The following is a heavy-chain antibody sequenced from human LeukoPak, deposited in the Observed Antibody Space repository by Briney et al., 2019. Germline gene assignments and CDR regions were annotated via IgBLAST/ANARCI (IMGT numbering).Heavy chain of an antibody. V-gene: IGHV3-15*07. J-gene: IGHJ4*02. CDR1: GFTFSNAW. CDR2: IKSKTDGGTT. CDR3: TTDRYCSSTSCPFDY. D-gene: IGHD2-2*01. Sequence: GGSLRLSCAASGFTFSNAWMNWVRQAPGKGLEWVGRIKSKTDGGTTDYAAPVKGRFTISRDDSKNTLYLQMNSLKTEDTAVYYCTTDRYCSSTSCPFDYWGQGTLVTVSS.